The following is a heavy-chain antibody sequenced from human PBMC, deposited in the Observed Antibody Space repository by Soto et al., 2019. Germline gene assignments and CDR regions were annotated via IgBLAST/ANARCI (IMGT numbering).Heavy chain of an antibody. D-gene: IGHD2-2*01. J-gene: IGHJ3*02. CDR1: GGTFSSYA. CDR2: IIPIFGTA. V-gene: IGHV1-69*05. CDR3: ARTAAGLSDI. Sequence: SVKVSCKASGGTFSSYAISWVRQAPGQGLEWMGVIIPIFGTANYAQKFQGRVTMTTDTSTSTAYMELRSLRSDDTAVYYCARTAAGLSDIWGQGTMVTVSS.